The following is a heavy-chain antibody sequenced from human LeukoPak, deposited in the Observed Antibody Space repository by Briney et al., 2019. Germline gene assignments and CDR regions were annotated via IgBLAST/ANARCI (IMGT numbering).Heavy chain of an antibody. Sequence: SETLSLTCAVSGYSISSGYYWGWIRQPPGKGLEWIGSIYHSGSTYYNPSLKSRVIISVDTSKNQFSLKLSSVTAADTAVYYCARPNSSSWYYFDYWGQGTLVSLSS. J-gene: IGHJ4*02. V-gene: IGHV4-38-2*01. CDR2: IYHSGST. CDR1: GYSISSGYY. D-gene: IGHD6-13*01. CDR3: ARPNSSSWYYFDY.